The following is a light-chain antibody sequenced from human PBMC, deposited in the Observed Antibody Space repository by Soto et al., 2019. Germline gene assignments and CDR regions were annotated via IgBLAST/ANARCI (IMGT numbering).Light chain of an antibody. J-gene: IGLJ2*01. CDR1: SSNIGAGFD. CDR3: QSYDSSLNGVV. Sequence: QSVLTQAPSMSGAPGQRVTISCTGSSSNIGAGFDVHWYLQLPGTAPKLLIYGNTNRPSGVPDRFSGSKSGTSASLAITGLQAEDEADYYCQSYDSSLNGVVFGGGTKLTVL. CDR2: GNT. V-gene: IGLV1-40*01.